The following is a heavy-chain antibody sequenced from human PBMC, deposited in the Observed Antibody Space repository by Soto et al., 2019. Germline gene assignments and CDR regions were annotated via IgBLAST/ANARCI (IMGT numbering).Heavy chain of an antibody. CDR3: ATKGGGYYFGFDP. CDR1: GFTFSDYY. D-gene: IGHD3-22*01. Sequence: PGGSLRLSCAASGFTFSDYYMSWIRQAPGKGLEWVSYISSGGTTIYYADSVKGRFTISWDDAKNSLYLQMNSLRAEHTAVYFCATKGGGYYFGFDPWGEGTLVTVSS. J-gene: IGHJ5*02. CDR2: ISSGGTTI. V-gene: IGHV3-11*01.